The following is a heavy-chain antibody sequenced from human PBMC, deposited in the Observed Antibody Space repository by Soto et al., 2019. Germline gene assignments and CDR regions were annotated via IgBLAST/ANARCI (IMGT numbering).Heavy chain of an antibody. J-gene: IGHJ4*02. Sequence: ASVKVSCKASGYTFTGYYMHWVRQAPGQGLEWMGWINPNSGGTNYAQKFQGWVTMTRDTSISTAYMELSRLRSDDTAVYYCARDYYDSGSQLASYFDYLCQGTLLTVSS. CDR3: ARDYYDSGSQLASYFDY. CDR2: INPNSGGT. CDR1: GYTFTGYY. V-gene: IGHV1-2*04. D-gene: IGHD3-10*01.